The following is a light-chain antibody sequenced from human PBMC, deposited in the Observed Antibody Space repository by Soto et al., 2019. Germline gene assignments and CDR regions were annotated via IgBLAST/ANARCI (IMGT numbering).Light chain of an antibody. V-gene: IGKV3-15*01. J-gene: IGKJ1*01. CDR2: AAS. CDR1: QSVNRN. Sequence: EIVMTQSPATLSVSPGERATLSCRASQSVNRNLAWYQQKPGQAPRLLIYAASTRATGIPARFSGSGSETEFTPTISSLQSEDFAIYYCQQYNIWWTFGQGTKVEI. CDR3: QQYNIWWT.